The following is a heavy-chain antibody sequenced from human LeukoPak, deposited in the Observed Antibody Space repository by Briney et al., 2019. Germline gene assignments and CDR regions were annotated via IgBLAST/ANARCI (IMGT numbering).Heavy chain of an antibody. J-gene: IGHJ4*02. CDR2: INRSGST. Sequence: SETLSLTCAVYGGSFSGYYWSWIRQPPGKGLEWIGEINRSGSTNYNPSLKSRVTISVDTSKNQFSLKLSSVTAADTAVYYCARDRIAAAGIDYWGQGTLVTVSS. CDR3: ARDRIAAAGIDY. V-gene: IGHV4-34*01. CDR1: GGSFSGYY. D-gene: IGHD6-13*01.